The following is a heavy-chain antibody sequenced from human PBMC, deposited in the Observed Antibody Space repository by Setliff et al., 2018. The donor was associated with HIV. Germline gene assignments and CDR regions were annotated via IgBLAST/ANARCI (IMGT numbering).Heavy chain of an antibody. D-gene: IGHD3-22*01. CDR1: GFTFSDAW. V-gene: IGHV3-15*01. CDR3: IWSGSSGLYYFDH. CDR2: IKSKIDGETT. J-gene: IGHJ4*02. Sequence: KPGGSLRLSCAGSGFTFSDAWITWVRQAPGKGLEWLGRIKSKIDGETTDYAAPVKGRFTISRDDSKNTVYLHMNSLKTEDTAVYYCIWSGSSGLYYFDHWGQGTLVTVSS.